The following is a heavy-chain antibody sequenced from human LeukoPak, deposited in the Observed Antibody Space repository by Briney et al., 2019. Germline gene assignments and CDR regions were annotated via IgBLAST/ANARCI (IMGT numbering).Heavy chain of an antibody. V-gene: IGHV1-8*01. J-gene: IGHJ5*02. Sequence: ASVKVSCKASGYTFTSYDINWVRQATGQGLEWMGWVNPNSGNTGYAQKFQGRVTMTRNTSISTAYMELSSLRSEDTAVYYCARAHPGLRFLEWLLSGGWFDPWGQGTLVTVSS. CDR2: VNPNSGNT. D-gene: IGHD3-3*01. CDR1: GYTFTSYD. CDR3: ARAHPGLRFLEWLLSGGWFDP.